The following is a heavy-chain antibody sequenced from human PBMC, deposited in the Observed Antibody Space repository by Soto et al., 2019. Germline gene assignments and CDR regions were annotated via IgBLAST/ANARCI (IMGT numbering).Heavy chain of an antibody. J-gene: IGHJ4*02. V-gene: IGHV3-23*01. CDR3: VKGSAASRPYYFDY. CDR2: TIGGGDDK. D-gene: IGHD6-13*01. CDR1: GVRFSKYA. Sequence: WWSLRLRCAASGVRFSKYARSWLRQAPGKGLEWVAATIGGGDDKFNADSVTGRLTISRDNSRNMVFLQMNSLRADDTALYYCVKGSAASRPYYFDYWGQGTLVTVSS.